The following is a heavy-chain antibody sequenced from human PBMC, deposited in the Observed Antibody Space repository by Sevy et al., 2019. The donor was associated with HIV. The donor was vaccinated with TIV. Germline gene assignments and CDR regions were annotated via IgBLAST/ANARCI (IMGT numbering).Heavy chain of an antibody. CDR3: ARGVTHFDY. CDR1: GGSISSYY. J-gene: IGHJ4*02. CDR2: IYYSGST. D-gene: IGHD2-21*02. V-gene: IGHV4-59*01. Sequence: SEILSLTCTVSGGSISSYYWSWIRQPPGKGLEWIGYIYYSGSTNYNPSLKSRVTISVDTSKNQFSLKLSSVTAADTAVYYCARGVTHFDYWGQGTLVTVSS.